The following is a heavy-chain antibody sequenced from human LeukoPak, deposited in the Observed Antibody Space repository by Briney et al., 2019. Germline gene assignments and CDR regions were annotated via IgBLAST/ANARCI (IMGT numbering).Heavy chain of an antibody. CDR1: GYTFTSYY. Sequence: ASVKVSCKASGYTFTSYYMHWVRQAPGQGLEWMGIINPSGGSTSYAQKFQGRVTMTRDMSTSTAYMELSSLRSEDTAVYYCARVRARIDYFDYWGQGTLVTVSS. J-gene: IGHJ4*02. CDR3: ARVRARIDYFDY. V-gene: IGHV1-46*01. CDR2: INPSGGST.